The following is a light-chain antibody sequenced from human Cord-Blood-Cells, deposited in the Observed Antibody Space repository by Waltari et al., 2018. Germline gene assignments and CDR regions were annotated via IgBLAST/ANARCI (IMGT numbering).Light chain of an antibody. CDR1: QDISNY. CDR2: DAS. V-gene: IGKV1-33*01. J-gene: IGKJ3*01. Sequence: DIQMTQSPSSLSASVGDRVTITCQASQDISNYLNWYQQKPGKAPKLLIYDASNLETGVPSRFSGSGSGTDFTFTISSLQPEDIATYYCQQYDNLRLFTFGSGTKVDIK. CDR3: QQYDNLRLFT.